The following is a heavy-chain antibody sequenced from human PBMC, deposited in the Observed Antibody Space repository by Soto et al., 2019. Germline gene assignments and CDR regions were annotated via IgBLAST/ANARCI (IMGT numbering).Heavy chain of an antibody. D-gene: IGHD3-9*01. J-gene: IGHJ6*02. CDR3: ARIHSDILTGHYYGMDV. V-gene: IGHV2-70*01. CDR2: IDWDDDK. Sequence: AGPTLVNPTHTLTLPCTFSGFSLSTIRMCFIFIRRPPANALEWLALIDWDDDKYFSTSLKTRLTISKDTSKNQVVLTMTNMDPVDTATYYCARIHSDILTGHYYGMDVWGQGTTVTVSS. CDR1: GFSLSTIRMC.